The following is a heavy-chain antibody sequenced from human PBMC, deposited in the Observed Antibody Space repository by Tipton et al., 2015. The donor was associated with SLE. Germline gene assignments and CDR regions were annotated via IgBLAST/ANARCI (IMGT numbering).Heavy chain of an antibody. CDR1: GFTFSSYE. D-gene: IGHD3-9*01. J-gene: IGHJ4*02. CDR2: ITDTGGDT. CDR3: AKLRGVGYYDILTGLGDFDY. V-gene: IGHV3-23*01. Sequence: SLRLSCAASGFTFSSYEMNWVRQTPGKGLEWVSSITDTGGDTYYEHSVKGRFTLSRDNSKNSLYLQLNNLRAEDTAVYYCAKLRGVGYYDILTGLGDFDYWGQGTLVTVSS.